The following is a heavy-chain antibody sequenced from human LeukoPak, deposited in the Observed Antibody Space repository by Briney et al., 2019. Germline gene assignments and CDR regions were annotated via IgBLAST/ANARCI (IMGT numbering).Heavy chain of an antibody. CDR3: ARDSVIAAAGVSEFDY. CDR1: GFAFSSYA. J-gene: IGHJ4*02. V-gene: IGHV3-74*01. Sequence: GGSLRLSCAASGFAFSSYAMHWVRQAPGKGLVWVSRINSDGSTTSYADSVKGRFTISRDNAKNTLYLQVNSLRAEDTAVYYCARDSVIAAAGVSEFDYWGQGTLVTVSS. CDR2: INSDGSTT. D-gene: IGHD6-13*01.